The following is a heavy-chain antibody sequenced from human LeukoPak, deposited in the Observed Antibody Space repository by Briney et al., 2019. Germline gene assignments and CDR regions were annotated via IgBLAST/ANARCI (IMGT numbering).Heavy chain of an antibody. V-gene: IGHV3-33*01. CDR3: AREGTVHAFDI. D-gene: IGHD6-6*01. J-gene: IGHJ3*02. CDR1: GFTFSSYG. CDR2: IWYDGSNK. Sequence: QPGGSLRLSCAASGFTFSSYGMHWVRRAPGKGPGWVAVIWYDGSNKYYADSVKGRFTISRDKSKNTLYLQMNSLRAEDTAVYYCAREGTVHAFDIWGQGTMVTVSS.